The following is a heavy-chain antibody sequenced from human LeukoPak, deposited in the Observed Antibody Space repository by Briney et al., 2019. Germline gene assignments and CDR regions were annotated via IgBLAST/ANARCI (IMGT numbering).Heavy chain of an antibody. D-gene: IGHD5-18*01. CDR3: ARDPGYYAFDI. CDR1: GYTVTGYD. V-gene: IGHV1-2*02. CDR2: MNPNSGGT. Sequence: ASVKVSCKAAGYTVTGYDMHWGRQAPGQGLGWVGWMNPNSGGTNYAQKFPGRGTMTRETSISTDYLELRRLRSDATAVYYCARDPGYYAFDIWGQGTMVTVSS. J-gene: IGHJ3*02.